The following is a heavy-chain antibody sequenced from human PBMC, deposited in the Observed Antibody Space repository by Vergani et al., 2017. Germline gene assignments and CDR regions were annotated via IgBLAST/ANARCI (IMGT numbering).Heavy chain of an antibody. D-gene: IGHD3-22*01. CDR3: ASGSYYYDSSGYPVFDAFDI. Sequence: EVQMVESGGGLVKPGGSLRLSCVASGFTFSHYSMNWVRQAPGKGLEWVSSISGNNDDVYYADSVKGRFTISRDNAKNSLYLDMSSLRAEDTAVYYCASGSYYYDSSGYPVFDAFDIWGQGTMVTVSS. CDR2: ISGNNDDV. CDR1: GFTFSHYS. J-gene: IGHJ3*02. V-gene: IGHV3-21*01.